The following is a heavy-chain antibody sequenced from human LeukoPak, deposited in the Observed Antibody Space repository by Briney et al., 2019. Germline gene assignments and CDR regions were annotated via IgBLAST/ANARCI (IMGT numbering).Heavy chain of an antibody. Sequence: GGSLRLSCAASGFTLSSYAMHWVRQAPGKGLEWVAVLPYDGSNQYYADSVKGRFTISRDNSKNTLYLQMNSLRGEDTAVYYCARDLRTGSYLDYWGQGTLVTVSS. D-gene: IGHD3/OR15-3a*01. J-gene: IGHJ4*02. CDR3: ARDLRTGSYLDY. V-gene: IGHV3-30*01. CDR1: GFTLSSYA. CDR2: LPYDGSNQ.